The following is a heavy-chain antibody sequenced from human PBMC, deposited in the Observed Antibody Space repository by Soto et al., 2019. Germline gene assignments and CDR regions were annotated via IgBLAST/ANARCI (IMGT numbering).Heavy chain of an antibody. D-gene: IGHD3-3*01. CDR3: ARGRSLRFLEGGYYYYMDV. J-gene: IGHJ6*03. CDR1: GGSFSGYY. V-gene: IGHV4-34*01. CDR2: INQSGST. Sequence: QVQLQQWGAGLLKPSETLSLTCAVYGGSFSGYYWSWIRQPPGKGLEWIGEINQSGSTNYNPSLKSRVTISVDTSKNQFSLKLSSVTAADTAVYYCARGRSLRFLEGGYYYYMDVWGKGTTVTVSS.